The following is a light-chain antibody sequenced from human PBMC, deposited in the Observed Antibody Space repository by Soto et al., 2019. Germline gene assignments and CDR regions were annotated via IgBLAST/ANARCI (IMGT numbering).Light chain of an antibody. V-gene: IGLV2-23*03. CDR1: SSDVGNYNL. Sequence: QSVLTKPASVSGSHGQSIPISCTGTSSDVGNYNLVSWYQQHPGKAPKLMIYEGSKRPSGVSNRFSGSKSGNTASLTISGLQAEDEADYYCCSYAGSNTFVFGTGTKVTVL. CDR3: CSYAGSNTFV. CDR2: EGS. J-gene: IGLJ1*01.